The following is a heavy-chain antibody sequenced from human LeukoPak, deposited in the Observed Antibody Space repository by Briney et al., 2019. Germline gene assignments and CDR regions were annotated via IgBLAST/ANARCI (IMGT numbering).Heavy chain of an antibody. Sequence: SETLPLTCTVSGGSISSYYWSWIRQPPGKGLEWIGYIYYSGSTNYNPSLKSRVTISVDTSKNQFSLKLSSVTAADTAVYYCARRRLDAFDIWGQGTMVTVSS. J-gene: IGHJ3*02. V-gene: IGHV4-59*01. CDR2: IYYSGST. CDR1: GGSISSYY. CDR3: ARRRLDAFDI.